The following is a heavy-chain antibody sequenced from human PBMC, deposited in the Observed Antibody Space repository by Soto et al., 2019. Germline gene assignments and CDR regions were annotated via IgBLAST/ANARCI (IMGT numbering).Heavy chain of an antibody. CDR1: GFTFSSYG. J-gene: IGHJ4*02. CDR2: ISYDGSNK. Sequence: QVQLVESGGGVVQPGRSLRLSCAASGFTFSSYGMHWVRQAPGKGLEWVAVISYDGSNKYYADSVKGRFTISRDNSKNTLYLQMNSLRAEDTAVYYCARSLELFVDYWGQGTLVTVSS. V-gene: IGHV3-30*03. CDR3: ARSLELFVDY. D-gene: IGHD1-7*01.